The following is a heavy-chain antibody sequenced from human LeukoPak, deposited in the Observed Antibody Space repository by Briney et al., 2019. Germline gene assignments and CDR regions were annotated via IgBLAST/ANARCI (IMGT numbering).Heavy chain of an antibody. J-gene: IGHJ4*02. D-gene: IGHD6-19*01. CDR3: ARVMPGIAVAGIDFDY. CDR2: ISSSGRSI. V-gene: IGHV3-48*03. CDR1: GFTFSSYE. Sequence: LSGGSLRLSCAASGFTFSSYEMNWVRQAPGKGLEWVSYISSSGRSINYADSVRGRFTISRDNGKNSLYLQMNSLRAEDTAVYYCARVMPGIAVAGIDFDYWGQGILVTVSS.